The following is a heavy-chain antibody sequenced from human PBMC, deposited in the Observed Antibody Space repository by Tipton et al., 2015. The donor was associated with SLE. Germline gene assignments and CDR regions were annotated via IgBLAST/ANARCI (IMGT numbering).Heavy chain of an antibody. CDR1: GFTFSDYY. CDR3: ARAFCTGDLCYGRPFFDS. D-gene: IGHD2-8*02. CDR2: ITSGGSSI. J-gene: IGHJ4*02. Sequence: SLRLSCAASGFTFSDYYMSWIRQAPGKGLEWVSYITSGGSSIYYADSVKGRFTISRDNAKNSLFLQMNSLRAEDTAVYYCARAFCTGDLCYGRPFFDSWGQGTLVTVSS. V-gene: IGHV3-11*04.